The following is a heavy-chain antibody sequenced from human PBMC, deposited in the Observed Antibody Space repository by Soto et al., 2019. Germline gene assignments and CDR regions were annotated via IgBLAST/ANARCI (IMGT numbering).Heavy chain of an antibody. J-gene: IGHJ3*01. CDR3: AKVRLTDYLRYAPHL. CDR2: ISPNGDST. D-gene: IGHD2-8*01. V-gene: IGHV3-23*01. Sequence: GGSLRLSCAASGFTFDDYAMHWVRQAPGRGLEWVSIISPNGDSTYYADSVKGRFTISRDNSQNTVFLQMNSLRAEDTAIYFCAKVRLTDYLRYAPHLWGQGTLVTVSS. CDR1: GFTFDDYA.